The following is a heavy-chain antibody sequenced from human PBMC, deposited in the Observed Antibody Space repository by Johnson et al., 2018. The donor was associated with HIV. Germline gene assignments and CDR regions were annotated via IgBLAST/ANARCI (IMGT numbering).Heavy chain of an antibody. CDR2: IRYDGSGK. V-gene: IGHV3-30*02. CDR3: AKGGSAVAVAFDI. J-gene: IGHJ3*02. CDR1: GFVFSDYV. D-gene: IGHD6-19*01. Sequence: VQLVESGGGVVQPGGSLTLSCAASGFVFSDYVMHWVRQAPGKGLDWVTFIRYDGSGKYYADSVNGRFTISRDNSKNTVYLQMNSLRAEDTAVYYCAKGGSAVAVAFDIWGQGTMVTVSS.